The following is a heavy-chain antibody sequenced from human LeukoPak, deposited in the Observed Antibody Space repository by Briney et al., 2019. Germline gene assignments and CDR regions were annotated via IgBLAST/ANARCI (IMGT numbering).Heavy chain of an antibody. D-gene: IGHD2/OR15-2a*01. CDR2: SHYSGIT. J-gene: IGHJ5*02. CDR3: ARYTTLSTNWFDP. Sequence: SETLFLTCTVSGGAISSDDYYWTWIRQHPGKGLEWIGYSHYSGITDYNPSLQSRVTISVDTSQNHFSLHLTSVTAADTAVYYCARYTTLSTNWFDPWGQGTLVTVSS. CDR1: GGAISSDDYY. V-gene: IGHV4-31*03.